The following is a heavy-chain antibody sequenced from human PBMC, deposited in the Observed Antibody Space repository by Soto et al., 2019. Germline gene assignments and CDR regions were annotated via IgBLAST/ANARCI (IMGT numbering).Heavy chain of an antibody. Sequence: QVQLQESGPGLVKPSQTLSLTCTVSGGSISSGGYYWSWIRQHPGKGLEWIGYIFYSGSTYYNPSLXSRVPIXXDTSKNQFSLKLSSVTAADTAVYYCARAPGDYFDYWGQGTLVTVSS. CDR1: GGSISSGGYY. CDR3: ARAPGDYFDY. D-gene: IGHD2-21*01. CDR2: IFYSGST. V-gene: IGHV4-31*03. J-gene: IGHJ4*02.